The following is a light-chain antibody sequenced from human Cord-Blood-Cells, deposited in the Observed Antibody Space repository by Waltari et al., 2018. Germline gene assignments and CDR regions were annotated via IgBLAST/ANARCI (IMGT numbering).Light chain of an antibody. CDR2: EVS. V-gene: IGLV2-14*01. CDR1: SSDVGGYNY. J-gene: IGLJ1*01. CDR3: SSYTSSSTLV. Sequence: QSALTQPAPVSGSPGQSITISCTGTSSDVGGYNYVSWYQQHPGKAPKPMIYEVSNRPSGVSNRFSGSKSGNTASLTISGLQAEDEADYYCSSYTSSSTLVFGTGTKVTVL.